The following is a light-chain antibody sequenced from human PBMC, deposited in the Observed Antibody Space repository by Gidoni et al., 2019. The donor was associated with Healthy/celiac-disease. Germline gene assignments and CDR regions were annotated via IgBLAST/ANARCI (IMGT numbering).Light chain of an antibody. CDR1: QSVSSSY. CDR3: QQYGSSTWT. J-gene: IGKJ1*01. V-gene: IGKV3-20*01. CDR2: GAS. Sequence: EIVLPQSPGTLSLSQGERATLSCRASQSVSSSYLAWYQQKPGQAPRLLIYGASSRATGIPDRFSGSGSGTDFTLTISRLEPEEFAVYYCQQYGSSTWTFGQGTKVEIK.